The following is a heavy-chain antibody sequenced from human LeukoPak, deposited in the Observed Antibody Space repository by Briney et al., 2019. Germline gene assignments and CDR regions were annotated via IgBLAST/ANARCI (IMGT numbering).Heavy chain of an antibody. CDR2: IYYSGST. J-gene: IGHJ5*02. V-gene: IGHV4-59*01. CDR3: ARAGFDTYYDILTGYQANWFDP. CDR1: GGSISSYY. Sequence: SETLSLTCTVSGGSISSYYWSWIRQPPGKGLEWIGYIYYSGSTNYNPSLKGRVTISVDTSKNQFSLKLSSVTAADTAVYYCARAGFDTYYDILTGYQANWFDPWGQGTLVTVSS. D-gene: IGHD3-9*01.